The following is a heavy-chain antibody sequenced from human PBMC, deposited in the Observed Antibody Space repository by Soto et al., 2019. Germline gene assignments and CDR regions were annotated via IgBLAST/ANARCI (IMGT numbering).Heavy chain of an antibody. Sequence: PSETLSLTCTVSGGSISGSYWSWVRQPAGKGLEWIGRIYSSGSSNYNPSLNSRLTMSLDTSKNQFSLKLRSVTAADTAIYYCARLFTVTTDYYFGMDVWGQGT. J-gene: IGHJ6*02. CDR2: IYSSGSS. CDR1: GGSISGSY. V-gene: IGHV4-4*07. CDR3: ARLFTVTTDYYFGMDV. D-gene: IGHD4-17*01.